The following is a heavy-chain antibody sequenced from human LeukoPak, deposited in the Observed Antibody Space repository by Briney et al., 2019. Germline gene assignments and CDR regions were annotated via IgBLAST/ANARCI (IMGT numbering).Heavy chain of an antibody. V-gene: IGHV3-48*04. CDR3: ARDRGGRHLPNCL. CDR2: ISSSSSTI. D-gene: IGHD3-10*01. CDR1: GFTFSSYS. J-gene: IGHJ4*01. Sequence: GGSLRLSCAASGFTFSSYSMNWVRQAPGKGLEWVSFISSSSSTIYYAESVKGRFTISRDNAKNSLELQKDSLGAEGTAVYFWARDRGGRHLPNCLRGQGTLVTVSS.